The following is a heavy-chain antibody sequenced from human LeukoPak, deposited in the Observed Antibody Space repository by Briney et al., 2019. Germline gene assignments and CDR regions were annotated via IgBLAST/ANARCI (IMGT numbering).Heavy chain of an antibody. D-gene: IGHD3-10*01. V-gene: IGHV3-23*01. CDR1: GFTFSRNA. Sequence: SGGSLRLSCAASGFTFSRNAMTWVRQAPGKGLEWVSSIHGNGGDTYYADSVKGRFTISRDNSKNTLYLQMNNLRAEDTAVYYCAKPRGPTRGSLYIDYWGQGTLVTVSS. J-gene: IGHJ4*02. CDR3: AKPRGPTRGSLYIDY. CDR2: IHGNGGDT.